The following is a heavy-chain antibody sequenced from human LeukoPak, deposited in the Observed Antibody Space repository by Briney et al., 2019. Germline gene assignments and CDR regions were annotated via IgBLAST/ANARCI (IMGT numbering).Heavy chain of an antibody. D-gene: IGHD3-22*01. Sequence: AGGSLRLSCAASGFTFSSYAISWVRQAPGQGLEWMGRIIPILGIANYAQKFQGRVTITADKSTSTAYMELSSLRSEDTAVYYCASGYYDSSGYYYITDYWGQGTLVTVSS. CDR3: ASGYYDSSGYYYITDY. J-gene: IGHJ4*02. V-gene: IGHV1-69*04. CDR2: IIPILGIA. CDR1: GFTFSSYA.